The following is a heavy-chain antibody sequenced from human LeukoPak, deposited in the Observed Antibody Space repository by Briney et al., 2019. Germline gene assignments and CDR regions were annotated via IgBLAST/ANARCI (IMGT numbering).Heavy chain of an antibody. D-gene: IGHD6-13*01. V-gene: IGHV1-69*06. CDR3: ARVVGLTGYSSSWYSGYYYYMDV. CDR1: GYTFTNYA. J-gene: IGHJ6*03. CDR2: IIPIFGTT. Sequence: SVKVSCKASGYTFTNYAMNWVRQAPGQGLEWMGGIIPIFGTTNYAQKFQDRVTITADKSTSTAYMELSSLRSEDTAVYYCARVVGLTGYSSSWYSGYYYYMDVWGKGTTVTVSS.